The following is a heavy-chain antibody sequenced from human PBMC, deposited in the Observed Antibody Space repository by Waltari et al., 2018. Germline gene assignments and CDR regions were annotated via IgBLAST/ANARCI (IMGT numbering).Heavy chain of an antibody. CDR3: ARVRRRDGSV. Sequence: QVQLVQSGAEVKKPGASVKVSCKASGYTFTSYGISWVRQAPGQGLEWMGRINPNSGGTNYAQKFQGRVTMTRDTSISTAYMELSRLRSDDTAVYYCARVRRRDGSVWGKGTTVTVSS. V-gene: IGHV1-2*06. J-gene: IGHJ6*04. CDR1: GYTFTSYG. CDR2: INPNSGGT.